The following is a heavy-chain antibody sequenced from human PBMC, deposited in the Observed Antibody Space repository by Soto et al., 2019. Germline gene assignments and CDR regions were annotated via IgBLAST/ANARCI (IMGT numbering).Heavy chain of an antibody. CDR1: GFICSSYD. V-gene: IGHV3-23*01. J-gene: IGHJ3*02. Sequence: GGSLRLSCAVSGFICSSYDMSWVRQAPGKGLEWVSTILVGGSTHYEDSVKGRFTISRDTSKDTVYLQMNSLTAGDTAVYYCAKATATGGGAFEIYGQGTLVTVSS. D-gene: IGHD2-8*02. CDR2: ILVGGST. CDR3: AKATATGGGAFEI.